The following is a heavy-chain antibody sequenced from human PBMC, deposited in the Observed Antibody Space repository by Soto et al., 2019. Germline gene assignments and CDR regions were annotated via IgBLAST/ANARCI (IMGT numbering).Heavy chain of an antibody. D-gene: IGHD6-19*01. V-gene: IGHV4-39*01. Sequence: PSETLSLTCTVPGGSISSSSYYWGWIRQPPGKGLEWIGSIYYSGSTYYNPSLKSRVTISVDTSKNQFSLKLSSVTAADTAVYYCASISIAVAGTPLDYWGQGTLVTVPQ. CDR2: IYYSGST. CDR1: GGSISSSSYY. J-gene: IGHJ4*02. CDR3: ASISIAVAGTPLDY.